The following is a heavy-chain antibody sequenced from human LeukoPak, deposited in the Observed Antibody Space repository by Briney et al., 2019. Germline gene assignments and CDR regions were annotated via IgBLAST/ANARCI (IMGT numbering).Heavy chain of an antibody. D-gene: IGHD3-16*01. J-gene: IGHJ6*02. CDR1: GASITSAHYY. V-gene: IGHV4-61*01. Sequence: SETLSLTCTVSGASITSAHYYWSWIREHPGKGLEWIGYIYYSGSTNYNPSLKSRVTISVDTSKNQFSLKLSSVTAADTAVYYCARDKGALFTAYYYYGMDVWGQGTTVTVSS. CDR3: ARDKGALFTAYYYYGMDV. CDR2: IYYSGST.